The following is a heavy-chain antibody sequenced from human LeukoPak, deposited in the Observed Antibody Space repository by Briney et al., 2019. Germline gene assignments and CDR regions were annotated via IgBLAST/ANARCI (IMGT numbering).Heavy chain of an antibody. CDR3: ASLFLCYGCSSSSDSFNI. V-gene: IGHV3-30*02. CDR1: GFIFSNYG. Sequence: PGGSLRLSCAASGFIFSNYGMHWVRQAPGKGLEWVAFIRYDEKDKNNQYYADSVRGRFTISRDNAKNTLYLQMNSLRAEDTAVYYCASLFLCYGCSSSSDSFNIWGQGTMVTVSS. J-gene: IGHJ3*02. D-gene: IGHD6-6*01. CDR2: IRYDEKDKNNQ.